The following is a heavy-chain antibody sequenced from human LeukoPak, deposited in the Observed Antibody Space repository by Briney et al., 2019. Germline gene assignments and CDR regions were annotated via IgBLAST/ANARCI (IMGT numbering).Heavy chain of an antibody. CDR1: GYTFTSYG. CDR3: ATYQFDYGDYVAFDI. D-gene: IGHD4-17*01. V-gene: IGHV1-18*01. J-gene: IGHJ3*02. CDR2: ISAYNGNT. Sequence: ASVKVSCKASGYTFTSYGISWVRQAPGQGLEWMGWISAYNGNTNYAQKLQGRVTMTTDTSTSTAYMELRSLRSDDTAVYYCATYQFDYGDYVAFDIWGQGTMVTVSS.